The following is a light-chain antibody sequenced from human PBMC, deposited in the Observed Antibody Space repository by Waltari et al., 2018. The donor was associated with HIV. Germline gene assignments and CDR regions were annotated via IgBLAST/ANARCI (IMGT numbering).Light chain of an antibody. V-gene: IGLV2-14*01. CDR1: SSAVGGHNY. CDR3: NSYRSSTTPCV. CDR2: EVT. Sequence: QSALTQPASVSGSPGPSITISCTGTSSAVGGHNYVSWYQQHPGKAPKLLIYEVTKRPSGVSNRFSGSKSGNTASMTISGLQAEDEADYYCNSYRSSTTPCVFGTGTKVTVL. J-gene: IGLJ1*01.